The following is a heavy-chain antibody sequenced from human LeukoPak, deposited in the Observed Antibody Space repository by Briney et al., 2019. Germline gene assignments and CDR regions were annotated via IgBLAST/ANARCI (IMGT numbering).Heavy chain of an antibody. D-gene: IGHD3-10*01. Sequence: SETLSLTCTVSGGSISSYYWSWIRQPAGKGLEWIGRIYTSGSTNYNPSLKSRVTMSVDTSKNQFSLKLSSVTAADTAVYYCAGVRAIQNLYGSGSYYNYWGQGTLVTVSS. CDR3: AGVRAIQNLYGSGSYYNY. V-gene: IGHV4-4*07. CDR2: IYTSGST. CDR1: GGSISSYY. J-gene: IGHJ4*02.